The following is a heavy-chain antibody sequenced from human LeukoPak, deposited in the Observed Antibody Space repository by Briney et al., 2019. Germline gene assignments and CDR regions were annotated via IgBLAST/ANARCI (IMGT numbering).Heavy chain of an antibody. Sequence: PGGSLRLSCAASGFTLSKHPMYWVRQAPGKGLEWVSSLSDTGDSRHYADSVKGRFTISRDSARSALYLQMYSLRAEDTAVHYCAKGDCASGSCYFDDWGQGSQVTVSS. J-gene: IGHJ4*02. CDR1: GFTLSKHP. D-gene: IGHD2-8*01. CDR3: AKGDCASGSCYFDD. V-gene: IGHV3-23*01. CDR2: LSDTGDSR.